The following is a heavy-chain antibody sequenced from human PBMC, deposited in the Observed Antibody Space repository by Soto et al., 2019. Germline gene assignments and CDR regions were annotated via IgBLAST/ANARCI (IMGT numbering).Heavy chain of an antibody. V-gene: IGHV3-23*01. CDR2: ISGGGSGA. J-gene: IGHJ4*02. CDR1: GFTFSDHA. CDR3: AKDLWGYVH. Sequence: EVQLLESGGGLVQPGGSLRLSCAASGFTFSDHAMTWVRQAPGKGLEWVSGISGGGSGAYYADSVKGRFTISRDNSQNTLFLQMDSLIAEDTAVYYCAKDLWGYVHWGQGTLVTVSS. D-gene: IGHD3-16*01.